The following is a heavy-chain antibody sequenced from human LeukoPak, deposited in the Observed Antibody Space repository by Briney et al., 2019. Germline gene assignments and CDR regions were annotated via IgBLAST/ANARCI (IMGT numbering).Heavy chain of an antibody. D-gene: IGHD3-22*01. CDR1: GFTFGDYA. CDR2: IRSKAYGGTT. V-gene: IGHV3-49*04. CDR3: TRTILGYYYDSSGYWFDY. J-gene: IGHJ4*02. Sequence: PGGSLRLSCTASGFTFGDYAMSWVRQAPGKGLEWVGFIRSKAYGGTTEYAASVKGRLTISRDDSKSIAYLQMNSLKTEDTAVYYCTRTILGYYYDSSGYWFDYWGQGTLVTVSS.